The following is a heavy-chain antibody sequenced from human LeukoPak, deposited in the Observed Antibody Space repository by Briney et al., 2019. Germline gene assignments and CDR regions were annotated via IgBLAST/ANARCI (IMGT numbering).Heavy chain of an antibody. CDR2: IFYSGFT. CDR1: GGSFSSYY. D-gene: IGHD5-24*01. CDR3: ARPKQRDGYNHGDAFDI. Sequence: SDTLYLSCTVSGGSFSSYYRNWLRQPPGQGLEWMGNIFYSGFTNYNPSLKSRITISVNTSKNQLALNLSSVTVADTAVNYCARPKQRDGYNHGDAFDIWGQGTMVIVSS. J-gene: IGHJ3*02. V-gene: IGHV4-59*08.